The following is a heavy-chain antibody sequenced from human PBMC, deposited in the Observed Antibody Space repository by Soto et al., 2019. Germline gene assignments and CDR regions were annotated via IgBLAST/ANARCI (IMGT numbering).Heavy chain of an antibody. V-gene: IGHV1-18*01. CDR3: ARNYDSSGYFHY. CDR2: ISAYNGNT. J-gene: IGHJ4*02. D-gene: IGHD3-22*01. CDR1: GYTFTSYG. Sequence: ASVKVSCKASGYTFTSYGISWVRQAPGQGLEWMGWISAYNGNTNYAQKLQGRVTMTTDTSTSTAYLELSSLRSEDTAVYYCARNYDSSGYFHYWGQGTLVTVSS.